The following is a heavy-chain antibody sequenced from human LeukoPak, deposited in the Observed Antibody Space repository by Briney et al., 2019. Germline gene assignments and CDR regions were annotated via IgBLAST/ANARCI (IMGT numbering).Heavy chain of an antibody. Sequence: SVKVSCKAPGGTFSSYAISWLRQAPAQGLEWMGGIVPIFGTANYAQKFQGRVTITADESTSTAYMELSCLRSEDTAVYYCARALGDSSSWYAFDIWAQGTMVIVSS. D-gene: IGHD6-13*01. CDR3: ARALGDSSSWYAFDI. CDR1: GGTFSSYA. CDR2: IVPIFGTA. J-gene: IGHJ3*02. V-gene: IGHV1-69*01.